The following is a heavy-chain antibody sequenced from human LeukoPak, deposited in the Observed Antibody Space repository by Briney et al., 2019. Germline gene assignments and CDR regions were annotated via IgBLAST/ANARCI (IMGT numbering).Heavy chain of an antibody. CDR1: GGSISSYY. CDR3: ARGHIVVVPAQYYYYMDV. J-gene: IGHJ6*03. Sequence: SETLSLTCTVSGGSISSYYWSWIRQPPGKGLEGIGYIYYSGSTNYNPSLKSRVTISIDTSKNQFSLKLISVTAADTAVYYCARGHIVVVPAQYYYYMDVWGKGTTVTVSS. CDR2: IYYSGST. V-gene: IGHV4-59*01. D-gene: IGHD2-2*01.